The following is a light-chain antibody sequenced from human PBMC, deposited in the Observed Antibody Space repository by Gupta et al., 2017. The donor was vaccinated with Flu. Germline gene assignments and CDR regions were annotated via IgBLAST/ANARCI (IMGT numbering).Light chain of an antibody. Sequence: QSVLTQPPSASGTPGQRVIISCSGSSSNIETNYVYWYQQFPGTAPKVLIYRNSQRPSGVPDRFSGSKSDTSASLAISGLRSEDEADYYCAAWDDSQSAWMFGGGTKVTVL. CDR2: RNS. J-gene: IGLJ3*02. CDR1: SSNIETNY. CDR3: AAWDDSQSAWM. V-gene: IGLV1-47*01.